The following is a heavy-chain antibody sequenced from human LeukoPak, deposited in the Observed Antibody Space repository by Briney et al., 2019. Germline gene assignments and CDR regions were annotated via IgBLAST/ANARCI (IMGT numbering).Heavy chain of an antibody. D-gene: IGHD4-17*01. V-gene: IGHV1-18*01. CDR2: ISAYNGNT. CDR3: ARDRGYYGDQIGY. J-gene: IGHJ4*02. Sequence: GASVKVSCKASGYTFTSYGISWVRQAPGQGLEWMGWISAYNGNTNYAQKLQGRVTMTTDTSTSTDYMELRSLRSDDTAVYYCARDRGYYGDQIGYWGQGTLVTVSS. CDR1: GYTFTSYG.